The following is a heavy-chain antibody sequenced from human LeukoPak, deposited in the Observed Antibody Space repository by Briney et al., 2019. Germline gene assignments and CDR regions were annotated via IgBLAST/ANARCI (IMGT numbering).Heavy chain of an antibody. CDR3: ARERGDGYNWGGFVVGLAFDI. CDR2: ISPSGGST. V-gene: IGHV1-46*01. J-gene: IGHJ3*02. D-gene: IGHD5-24*01. CDR1: GYTFTSNY. Sequence: GASVKVSCKAFGYTFTSNYMHWVRQAPGQGPEWMGVISPSGGSTTYAQKFQGRVTLTRDMSTSTDYLELSSLRAEDTAVYYCARERGDGYNWGGFVVGLAFDIWGQGTMVTVSS.